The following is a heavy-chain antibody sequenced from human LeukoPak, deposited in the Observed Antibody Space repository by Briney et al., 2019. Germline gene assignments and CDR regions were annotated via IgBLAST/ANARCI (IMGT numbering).Heavy chain of an antibody. CDR1: GFTFSSYW. J-gene: IGHJ6*03. V-gene: IGHV3-7*03. Sequence: GGSLRLSCAASGFTFSSYWMSWVRQAPGKGLEWVANIKQDGSEKYYVDSVKGRFTISRDNAKNSLYLQMNSLRAEDTALYYCAKEGDYYYGSGSYYTAHYYMDVWGKGTTVTISS. D-gene: IGHD3-10*01. CDR3: AKEGDYYYGSGSYYTAHYYMDV. CDR2: IKQDGSEK.